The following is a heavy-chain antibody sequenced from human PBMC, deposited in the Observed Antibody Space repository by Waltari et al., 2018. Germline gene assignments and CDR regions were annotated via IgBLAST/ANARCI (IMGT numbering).Heavy chain of an antibody. Sequence: EVQLVESGGGLVKPGGSLRLSCAASGFPFSSYSMNWVRQGPGKGLEWVSSISSSSSYIYYADSVKGRFTISRDNAKNSLYLQMNSLRAEDTAVYYCARDAITIFGVVIILGAFDIWGQGTMVTVSS. CDR2: ISSSSSYI. J-gene: IGHJ3*02. CDR3: ARDAITIFGVVIILGAFDI. CDR1: GFPFSSYS. V-gene: IGHV3-21*01. D-gene: IGHD3-3*01.